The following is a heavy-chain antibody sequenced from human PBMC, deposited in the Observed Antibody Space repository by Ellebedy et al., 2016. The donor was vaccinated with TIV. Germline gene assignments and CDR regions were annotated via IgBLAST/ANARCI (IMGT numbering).Heavy chain of an antibody. J-gene: IGHJ4*02. V-gene: IGHV1-18*01. CDR3: GRVVSDYIWGSYRLDY. CDR1: GYTFTSYG. D-gene: IGHD3-16*02. CDR2: ISVYNGNT. Sequence: AASVKVSCKAFGYTFTSYGISCVRQAPGQGPEWMGGISVYNGNTKYGQRVQGRVTMTKDTSTTTAYMELRSLTSDDTAVYYCGRVVSDYIWGSYRLDYWGQGTLVTVSS.